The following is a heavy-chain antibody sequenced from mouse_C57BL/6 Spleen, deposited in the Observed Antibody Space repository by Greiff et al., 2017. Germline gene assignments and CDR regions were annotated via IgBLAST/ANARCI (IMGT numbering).Heavy chain of an antibody. CDR2: ISDGGSYT. CDR3: ARAGYDYDQENAMDY. CDR1: GFTFSSYA. Sequence: EVKVEESGGGLVKPGGSLKLSCAASGFTFSSYAMSWVRQTPEKRLEWVATISDGGSYTYYPDNVKGRFTISRDNAKNNLYLQMSHLKSEDTAMYYCARAGYDYDQENAMDYWGQGTSVTVSS. V-gene: IGHV5-4*03. J-gene: IGHJ4*01. D-gene: IGHD2-4*01.